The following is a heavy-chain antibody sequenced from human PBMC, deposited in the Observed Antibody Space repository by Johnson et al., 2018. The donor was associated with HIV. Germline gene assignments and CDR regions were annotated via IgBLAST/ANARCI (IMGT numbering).Heavy chain of an antibody. V-gene: IGHV3-23*04. J-gene: IGHJ3*02. CDR3: DSSGPGDAFDI. D-gene: IGHD3-22*01. CDR1: RIISDNYG. Sequence: EVQVVESGGGLVQPGKSLRLSCDASRIISDNYGMTWVRQTPGRGLEWVSAISGSGNSTYYTGSVRGRFTISRDNSTNMVYLEMNSLRAEDTAGYYYDSSGPGDAFDIWGQGTMVTVSS. CDR2: ISGSGNST.